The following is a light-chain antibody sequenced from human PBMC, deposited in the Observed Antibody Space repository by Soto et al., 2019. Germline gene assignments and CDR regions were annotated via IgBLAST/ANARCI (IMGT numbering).Light chain of an antibody. V-gene: IGKV1-39*01. CDR1: QSISSY. J-gene: IGKJ4*01. Sequence: DIHMTQTPSSLSASVGDRVTITYRASQSISSYLNWYQQKPGKAPKLLIYAASTLQSGVPSRFSGSGSGTDFTLTISCLQSEDFATYYCQQYYSYPLTFGGGTKVDIK. CDR3: QQYYSYPLT. CDR2: AAS.